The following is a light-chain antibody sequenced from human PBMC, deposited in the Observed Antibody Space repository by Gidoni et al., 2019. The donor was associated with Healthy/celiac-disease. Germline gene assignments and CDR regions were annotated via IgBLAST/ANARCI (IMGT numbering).Light chain of an antibody. J-gene: IGKJ1*01. CDR1: QSVSSSY. CDR3: QQYGSSSWT. CDR2: CAA. V-gene: IGKV3-20*01. Sequence: EIVLTQSPGTLSLSPGESATLSCRASQSVSSSYLAWYQQKPGQAPRLLIYCAASRATGIPDRFSGSGSGTDFTLIISRLEPEDFAVYYCQQYGSSSWTFGQGTKVEIK.